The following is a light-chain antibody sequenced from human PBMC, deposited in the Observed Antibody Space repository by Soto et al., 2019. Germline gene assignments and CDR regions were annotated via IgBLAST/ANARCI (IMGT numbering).Light chain of an antibody. CDR3: QQFNSYPLS. V-gene: IGKV1-13*02. CDR2: DAS. J-gene: IGKJ3*01. Sequence: AIQLTQSPSSLSASVGDRVTITCRASQGISSALAWYQQKPGKAPKLLIYDASSLESGVPSRFSGSGTGTDFTLTISSLQPEDFSTYSCQQFNSYPLSFGRATKVDIK. CDR1: QGISSA.